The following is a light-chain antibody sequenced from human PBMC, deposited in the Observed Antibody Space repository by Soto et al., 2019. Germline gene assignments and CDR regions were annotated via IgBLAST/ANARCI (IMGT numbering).Light chain of an antibody. CDR2: AAS. CDR3: QQSYSTPWT. Sequence: DIQMTQSPSSLSASVGDRVTITCRASQSISSYLNWYQQKPGKAPKLLIYAASSLQSGVPSRFSGSGSGTDFTLNISSLQPEDFATYYCQQSYSTPWTFGQGTKV. J-gene: IGKJ1*01. CDR1: QSISSY. V-gene: IGKV1-39*01.